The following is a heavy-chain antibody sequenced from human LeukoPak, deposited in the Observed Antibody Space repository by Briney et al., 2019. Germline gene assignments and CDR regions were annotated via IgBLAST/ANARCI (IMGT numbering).Heavy chain of an antibody. CDR1: GFAFSSYA. J-gene: IGHJ4*02. CDR3: AREYYDILTGPTHFDY. V-gene: IGHV3-23*01. Sequence: GGSLRLSCAASGFAFSSYAMSWVRQAPGKGLEWVSAINGSGGSTYYADSVKGRFTISRDNSKSTLYLQMNSLRAEDTAVYYCAREYYDILTGPTHFDYWGQGTLVTVSS. CDR2: INGSGGST. D-gene: IGHD3-9*01.